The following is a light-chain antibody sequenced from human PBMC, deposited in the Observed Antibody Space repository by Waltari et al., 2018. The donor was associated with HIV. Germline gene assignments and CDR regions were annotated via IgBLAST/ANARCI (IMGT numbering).Light chain of an antibody. Sequence: SYFLTQLPSVSVAPGVTAPITSAGAHTGSKPVHWYQQRPGQAPMLVIFLGSDRPSGIPERFSGSKSGNTATLTITRVEAGDEADYHCQIWDSASDHVIFGGGTKLTVL. CDR2: LGS. CDR1: HTGSKP. CDR3: QIWDSASDHVI. V-gene: IGLV3-21*04. J-gene: IGLJ2*01.